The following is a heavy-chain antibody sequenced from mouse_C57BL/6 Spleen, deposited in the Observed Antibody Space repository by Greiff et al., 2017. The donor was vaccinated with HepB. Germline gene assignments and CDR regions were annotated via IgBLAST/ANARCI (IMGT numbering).Heavy chain of an antibody. Sequence: VKLQESGAELARPGASVKMSCKASGYTFTSYTMHWVQQRPGQGLEWIGYINPSSGYTKYNQKFKDKATLTADKSSSTAYMQLSSLTSEDSAVYYCARSDDGTGFAYWGQGTLVTVSA. CDR2: INPSSGYT. D-gene: IGHD2-3*01. CDR1: GYTFTSYT. J-gene: IGHJ3*01. CDR3: ARSDDGTGFAY. V-gene: IGHV1-4*01.